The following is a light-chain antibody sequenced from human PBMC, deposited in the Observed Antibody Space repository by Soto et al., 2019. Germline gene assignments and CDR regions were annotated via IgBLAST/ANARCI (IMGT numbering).Light chain of an antibody. Sequence: DIQMTQSPSTLSASVGDRVTITCRASQSISSWLAWYQQKPGKAPKLLIYDASSLESGVPSRFGGSGSGAEFTRTISSLQPDDFATYYCQQYNSYPVMFGQGTKVYI. J-gene: IGKJ1*01. CDR1: QSISSW. V-gene: IGKV1-5*01. CDR3: QQYNSYPVM. CDR2: DAS.